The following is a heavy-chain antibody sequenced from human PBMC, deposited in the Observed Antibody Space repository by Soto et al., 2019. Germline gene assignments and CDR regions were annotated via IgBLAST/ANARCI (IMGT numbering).Heavy chain of an antibody. CDR1: GFTFGDYY. CDR3: AGYCSGGSCYPGLWGYYYYGMDV. J-gene: IGHJ6*02. V-gene: IGHV3-11*01. D-gene: IGHD2-15*01. Sequence: PGGSLRLSCAASGFTFGDYYMSWIRQAPGKGLEWVSYISSSGSTIYYADSVKGRFTISRDNAKNSLYLQMNSLRAEDTAVYYCAGYCSGGSCYPGLWGYYYYGMDVWGQGTTDTVSS. CDR2: ISSSGSTI.